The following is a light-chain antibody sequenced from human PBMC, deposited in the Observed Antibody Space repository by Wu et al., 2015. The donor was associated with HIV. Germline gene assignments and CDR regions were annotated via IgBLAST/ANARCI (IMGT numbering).Light chain of an antibody. V-gene: IGKV1-5*03. Sequence: DIQMTQSPSTLSASVGDRVTITCRASQSISDWLAWFQQKPGKAPKLLIYKASILENGVPSRFSGSGSGTEFTLTVSSLQPDDFATYYCQQYNSYSWTFGQGTKVEMK. CDR3: QQYNSYSWT. CDR2: KAS. J-gene: IGKJ1*01. CDR1: QSISDW.